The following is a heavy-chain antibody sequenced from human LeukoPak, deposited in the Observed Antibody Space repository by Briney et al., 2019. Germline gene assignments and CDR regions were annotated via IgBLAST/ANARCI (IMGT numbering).Heavy chain of an antibody. J-gene: IGHJ4*02. V-gene: IGHV1-2*02. Sequence: GASVKVSCKASGYTFTGYYMHWVRQAPGQGLEWMGWINPNSGGTNYAQKFQGRVTMTRDTSISTAYMELSRLRSDDTAVYYCARDPPYYYDSSGYYYPPKTDYWGQGTLVTVSS. D-gene: IGHD3-22*01. CDR3: ARDPPYYYDSSGYYYPPKTDY. CDR1: GYTFTGYY. CDR2: INPNSGGT.